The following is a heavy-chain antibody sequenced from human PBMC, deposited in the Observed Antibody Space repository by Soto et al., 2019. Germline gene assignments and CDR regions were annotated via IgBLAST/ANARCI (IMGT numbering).Heavy chain of an antibody. Sequence: GGSLRLSCAASGFTFGSYWMNWVRQAPGKGLVWVSRIDSDGSSTTYADSAKGRFTTSRDNAKNTLYLQMSSLRVEDTAVYYCARGRPYGMDVWGQGTTVTVSS. CDR1: GFTFGSYW. CDR2: IDSDGSST. V-gene: IGHV3-74*01. J-gene: IGHJ6*02. CDR3: ARGRPYGMDV.